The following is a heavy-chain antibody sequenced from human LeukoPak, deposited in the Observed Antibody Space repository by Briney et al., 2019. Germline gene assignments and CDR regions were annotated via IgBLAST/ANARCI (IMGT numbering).Heavy chain of an antibody. J-gene: IGHJ4*02. Sequence: PGGSLRLSCAGSGFTFSSYAMSWVRQAPGKGLEWVSGIIGSGDRAFHADSVKGRLTISRDNSKNTLYLQMNSLRVEDTAVYYCAKRGEMATKSLDYWGQGTLVTVSS. D-gene: IGHD5-24*01. CDR1: GFTFSSYA. CDR3: AKRGEMATKSLDY. CDR2: IIGSGDRA. V-gene: IGHV3-23*01.